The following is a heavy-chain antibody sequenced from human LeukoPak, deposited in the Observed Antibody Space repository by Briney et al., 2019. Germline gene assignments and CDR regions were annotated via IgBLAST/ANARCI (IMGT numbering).Heavy chain of an antibody. V-gene: IGHV4-31*03. D-gene: IGHD3-16*01. CDR3: ARRVYDYVWGSSKSYLDY. J-gene: IGHJ4*02. CDR1: GGSISSGGYY. CDR2: IYYSGST. Sequence: SQTLSLTCTVSGGSISSGGYYWSWIRQHPGKGLEWIGYIYYSGSTYYNPSLKSRVTISVDTSKNQFSLKLSSVTAADTAVYYCARRVYDYVWGSSKSYLDYWGQGTLVTVSS.